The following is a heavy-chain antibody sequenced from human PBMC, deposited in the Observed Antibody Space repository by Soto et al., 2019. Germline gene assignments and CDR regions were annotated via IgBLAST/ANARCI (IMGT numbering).Heavy chain of an antibody. CDR1: GFTFSTYG. V-gene: IGHV3-30*18. Sequence: QVQLVESGGGVVQPGTSLRLSCAASGFTFSTYGMHWVRQAPGKGLEWVAVISYDGSSKYYADSVKDRFTISRDNSKNTLYLQMNSLRAEDTAVYYCAKVISSGSPGTTGRVDYWGQGTLVTVSS. J-gene: IGHJ4*02. CDR2: ISYDGSSK. D-gene: IGHD3-22*01. CDR3: AKVISSGSPGTTGRVDY.